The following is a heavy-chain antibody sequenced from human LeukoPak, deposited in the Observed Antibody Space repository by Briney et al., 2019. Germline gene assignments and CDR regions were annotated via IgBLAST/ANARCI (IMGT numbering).Heavy chain of an antibody. V-gene: IGHV5-51*01. D-gene: IGHD3-10*01. CDR1: GYSFTGYW. CDR3: ARQDTYGSGSPYFDY. CDR2: IYPGDSDT. Sequence: GESLKISCKGSGYSFTGYWIGWVRQMPGKGLEWMGIIYPGDSDTRISPSFQGQVTISVDKSISTAYLQWSSLKASDTAMFYCARQDTYGSGSPYFDYWGQGTLVTVSS. J-gene: IGHJ4*02.